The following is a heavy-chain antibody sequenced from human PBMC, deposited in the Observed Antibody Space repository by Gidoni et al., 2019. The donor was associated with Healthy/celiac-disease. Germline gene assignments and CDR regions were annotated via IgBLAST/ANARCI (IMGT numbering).Heavy chain of an antibody. D-gene: IGHD6-13*01. CDR2: IYHSGST. V-gene: IGHV4-30-2*01. CDR1: GGSISSGGYS. J-gene: IGHJ5*02. Sequence: QLQLQESGSGLVKPSQTLSLTCAVSGGSISSGGYSWSWIRQPPGKGLEWIGYIYHSGSTYYNPSLKSRVTISVDRSKNQFSLKLSSVTAADTAVYYCARVWIAAAGNWFDPWGQGTLVTVSS. CDR3: ARVWIAAAGNWFDP.